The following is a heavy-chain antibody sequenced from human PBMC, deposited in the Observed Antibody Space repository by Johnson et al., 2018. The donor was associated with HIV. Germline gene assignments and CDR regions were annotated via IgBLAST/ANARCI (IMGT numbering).Heavy chain of an antibody. D-gene: IGHD1-26*01. CDR2: LDTEGSGT. Sequence: EQLVESGGRLVQPGGSLRLSCAASGFSFSTYLMHWVRRVPGKGLVWVSRLDTEGSGTTYADSVTGRFTISRDNAKNTVYLQMLSLRAEDRAVYYCARSRWADDAFDGWGQGTMVTVSS. CDR3: ARSRWADDAFDG. V-gene: IGHV3-74*03. J-gene: IGHJ3*01. CDR1: GFSFSTYL.